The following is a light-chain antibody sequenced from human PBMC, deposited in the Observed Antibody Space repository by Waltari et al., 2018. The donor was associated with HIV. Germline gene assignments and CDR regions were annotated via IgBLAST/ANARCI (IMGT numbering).Light chain of an antibody. CDR1: NLCGKL. J-gene: IGLJ2*01. CDR3: QVWVDSRDVAVI. Sequence: SYALTQPPSVSVAPGKTARLTCGGHNLCGKLVHWYQQKPGQAPVLVICDDSARPSWSPERCSGSNSGNTATLTISRVEGGDEANYYCQVWVDSRDVAVIFGGGTKLTVL. V-gene: IGLV3-21*04. CDR2: DDS.